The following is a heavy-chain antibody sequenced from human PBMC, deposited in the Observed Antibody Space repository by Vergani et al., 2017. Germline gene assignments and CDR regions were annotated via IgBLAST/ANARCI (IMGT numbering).Heavy chain of an antibody. CDR2: IYPGDSDT. CDR1: GYSFTSYW. J-gene: IGHJ3*02. V-gene: IGHV5-51*01. D-gene: IGHD3-10*01. Sequence: EVQLVQSGAEVKKPGESLKISCKGSGYSFTSYWIGWVRQMPGKGLEWMGIIYPGDSDTRYSPSFQGQVTISADKSIISAYLQCSSLKASDTAMYYCARHVGGVGLLWFGEFYDAFDIWGQGTMVTVSS. CDR3: ARHVGGVGLLWFGEFYDAFDI.